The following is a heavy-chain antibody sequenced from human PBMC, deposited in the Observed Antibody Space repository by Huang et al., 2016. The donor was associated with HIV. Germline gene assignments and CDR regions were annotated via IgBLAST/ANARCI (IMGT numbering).Heavy chain of an antibody. CDR1: GFSISSYW. Sequence: EVQLVESGGGLVQPGGSLRLSCAASGFSISSYWMHWVRQDTGKGLLWVSRINREVSSTSYADSVKGRFTISRDNAKNTLYLQMNSLRAEDTAVYYCARDPRIQSWLNFFDYWGQGTLVSVSS. J-gene: IGHJ4*02. CDR3: ARDPRIQSWLNFFDY. V-gene: IGHV3-74*01. D-gene: IGHD3-22*01. CDR2: INREVSST.